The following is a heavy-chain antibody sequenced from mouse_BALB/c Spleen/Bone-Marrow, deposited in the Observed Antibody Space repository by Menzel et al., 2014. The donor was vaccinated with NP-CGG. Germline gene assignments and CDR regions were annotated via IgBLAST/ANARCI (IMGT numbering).Heavy chain of an antibody. CDR2: INTYNGGT. V-gene: IGHV1-18*01. Sequence: EVQLQQSGPELVKPGASMKISCKASGYSLTGYSMNWVKQSHGKNLEWIGLINTYNGGTNYNQKFKDKATLTVDKSSSTAYMEFLSLTSEDSAVYYCARSGTRGNYAMDYWGQGTSVTVSS. D-gene: IGHD4-1*01. CDR1: GYSLTGYS. J-gene: IGHJ4*01. CDR3: ARSGTRGNYAMDY.